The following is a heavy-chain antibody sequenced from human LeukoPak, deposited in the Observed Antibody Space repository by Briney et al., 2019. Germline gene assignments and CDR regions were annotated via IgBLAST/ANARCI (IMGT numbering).Heavy chain of an antibody. CDR1: GGTFSSYA. CDR2: IIPIFGTA. J-gene: IGHJ6*02. Sequence: SVKVSCKASGGTFSSYAISWMRQAPGQGLEWMGGIIPIFGTANYAQKFQGRVTITADESTSTAYMELSSLRSEDTAVYYCARGLVGATAGDYYYGMDVWGQGTTVTVSS. D-gene: IGHD1-26*01. V-gene: IGHV1-69*13. CDR3: ARGLVGATAGDYYYGMDV.